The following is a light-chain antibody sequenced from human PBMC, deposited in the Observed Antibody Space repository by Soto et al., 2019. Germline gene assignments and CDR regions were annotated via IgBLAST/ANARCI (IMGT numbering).Light chain of an antibody. CDR2: GAS. J-gene: IGKJ4*01. Sequence: EIVLTQSPDTLSLSPGERATLSCRASQSVSSTYLAWYQQKPGQAPRLLIYGASNRATGIPDRFSGSGSGTDFTLTISRLEPEDFAVYYCQQYGSSPLLTFGGGTKVEIK. CDR1: QSVSSTY. V-gene: IGKV3-20*01. CDR3: QQYGSSPLLT.